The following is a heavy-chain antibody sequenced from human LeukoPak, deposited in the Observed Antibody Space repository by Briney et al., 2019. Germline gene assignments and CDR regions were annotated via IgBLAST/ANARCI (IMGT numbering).Heavy chain of an antibody. Sequence: GGSLRLSCAASGFSFRSYAMGWVRQAPGKGLEWVSSLSDDSGKIYYADSVKGRFTISRDNAKNSLYLHMNSLRADDTAVYYCARDTRSLIDYWGQGTLVTVSS. J-gene: IGHJ4*02. CDR3: ARDTRSLIDY. V-gene: IGHV3-23*01. D-gene: IGHD1-26*01. CDR2: LSDDSGKI. CDR1: GFSFRSYA.